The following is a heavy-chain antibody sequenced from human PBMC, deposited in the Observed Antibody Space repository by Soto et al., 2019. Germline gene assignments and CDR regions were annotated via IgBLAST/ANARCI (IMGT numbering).Heavy chain of an antibody. V-gene: IGHV3-9*01. J-gene: IGHJ3*02. D-gene: IGHD6-19*01. CDR2: ISWNSGSI. CDR3: AKEGVAVAGNDAFDI. CDR1: GFTFDDYV. Sequence: EVQLVESGGGLVQPGRSLRLSCAASGFTFDDYVMHWVRQAPGKGLEWVSGISWNSGSIGYADSVKGRFTISRDNAKNSLYLQMNSLRAEDTALYYFAKEGVAVAGNDAFDIWGQGTMVTVSS.